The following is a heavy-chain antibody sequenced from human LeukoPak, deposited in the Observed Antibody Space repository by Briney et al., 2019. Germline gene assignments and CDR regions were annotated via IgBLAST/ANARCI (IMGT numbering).Heavy chain of an antibody. CDR3: AKSSNYYVTSGRFDP. V-gene: IGHV3-23*01. J-gene: IGHJ5*02. CDR2: ISGSGGTT. D-gene: IGHD3-10*02. Sequence: GGSLRLSCAASGFTSSSYAVTWVRQAPGKGLEWVSAISGSGGTTSYADSVKGRFTISRDNSKRTLYLQMSSLRAEDTAVYYCAKSSNYYVTSGRFDPWGQGTLVTVSS. CDR1: GFTSSSYA.